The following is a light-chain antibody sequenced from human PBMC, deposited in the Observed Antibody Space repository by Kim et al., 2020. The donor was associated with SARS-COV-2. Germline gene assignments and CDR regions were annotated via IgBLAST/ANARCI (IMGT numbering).Light chain of an antibody. V-gene: IGKV3-20*01. CDR2: GAS. J-gene: IGKJ5*01. CDR3: QQYGSSPLIT. Sequence: PGERATLSCRASQSVTSSYLAWYQLQPGQAPRLLIYGASSRATGIPDRFSGSGSGTDFTLTISRLEPEDFAVYYCQQYGSSPLITFGQGTRLEIK. CDR1: QSVTSSY.